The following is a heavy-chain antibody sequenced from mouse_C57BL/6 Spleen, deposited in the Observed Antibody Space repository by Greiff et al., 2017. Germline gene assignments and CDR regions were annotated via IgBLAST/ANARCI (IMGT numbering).Heavy chain of an antibody. J-gene: IGHJ3*01. CDR1: GYAFSSSW. CDR2: IYPGDGDT. Sequence: QVQLQQSGPELVKPGASVKISCKASGYAFSSSWMNWVKQRPGQGLEWIGRIYPGDGDTNYNGKFKGKATLTADKASSTAYMQLSSLTSEYSAVYFCARSYYYGSIFAYWGQGTLVTVSA. CDR3: ARSYYYGSIFAY. D-gene: IGHD1-1*01. V-gene: IGHV1-82*01.